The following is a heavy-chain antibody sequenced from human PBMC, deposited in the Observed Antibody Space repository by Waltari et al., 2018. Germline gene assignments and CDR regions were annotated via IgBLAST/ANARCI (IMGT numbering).Heavy chain of an antibody. CDR2: ISGGGGGT. CDR1: GFSFRSYA. J-gene: IGHJ3*02. V-gene: IGHV3-23*01. CDR3: AKCLKSVGDAFDI. D-gene: IGHD1-26*01. Sequence: EVQLLESGGGLVQPGGSLRLSCAASGFSFRSYAMSWVRQATGKGLEWVSSISGGGGGTYYTDSVKGRFTISRDNSKNTLYLQMDSLRAEDTAVYYCAKCLKSVGDAFDIWGQGTMVTVSS.